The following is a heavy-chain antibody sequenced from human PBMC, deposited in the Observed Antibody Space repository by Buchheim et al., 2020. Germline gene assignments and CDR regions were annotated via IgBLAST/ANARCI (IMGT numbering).Heavy chain of an antibody. V-gene: IGHV4-31*03. Sequence: QVQLQESGPGLVKPSQTLSLTCTVSGGSISSGGYYWSWIRQHPGKGLEWIGYIYYSGSTYYNPSLKSRVTISVDTSKNKFPLKLSSVTAADTAVYYCAREHLDTDTYYYGMDVWGQGTT. J-gene: IGHJ6*02. CDR2: IYYSGST. D-gene: IGHD5-18*01. CDR3: AREHLDTDTYYYGMDV. CDR1: GGSISSGGYY.